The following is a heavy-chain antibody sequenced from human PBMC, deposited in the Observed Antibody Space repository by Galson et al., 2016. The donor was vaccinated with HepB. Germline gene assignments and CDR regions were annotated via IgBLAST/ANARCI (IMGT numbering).Heavy chain of an antibody. J-gene: IGHJ4*02. V-gene: IGHV3-23*01. CDR1: GFTFSSFA. Sequence: SLRLSCAASGFTFSSFAMSWVRQAPGKGLEWVSVISGSGSDTIYADSVRGRFTISRDNSENILYLEMNSLRADDRAVYYCAKRMPYSFAYWGQGTLATVSS. CDR2: ISGSGSDT. CDR3: AKRMPYSFAY. D-gene: IGHD6-13*01.